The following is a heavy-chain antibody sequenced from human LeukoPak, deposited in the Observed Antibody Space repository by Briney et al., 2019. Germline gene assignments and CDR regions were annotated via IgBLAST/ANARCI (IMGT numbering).Heavy chain of an antibody. J-gene: IGHJ4*02. V-gene: IGHV3-72*01. CDR3: ARTPNYYDSSGSFDY. CDR1: GFTFSDHY. Sequence: GGSLRLSCAASGFTFSDHYMDWVRQAPGKGLEWVGRTRNKANSYTTEYAASVKGRFTISRDDSKNSLYLQMNSLKIEDTAVYYCARTPNYYDSSGSFDYWGQGTLVTVSS. CDR2: TRNKANSYTT. D-gene: IGHD3-22*01.